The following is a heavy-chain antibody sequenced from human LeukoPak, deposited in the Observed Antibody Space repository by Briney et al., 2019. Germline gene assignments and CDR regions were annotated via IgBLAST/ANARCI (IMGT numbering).Heavy chain of an antibody. CDR2: IYSGGST. V-gene: IGHV3-66*01. D-gene: IGHD5-18*01. Sequence: GGSLRLSCAVSGFNVSSNYLNWVRQAPGKGPGWVSVIYSGGSTYYADSVKGRFTISRDNSKNTLYLQMNSLRAEDTAVYYGAKVSGGYSYGYRGYYYYGMDVWGQGTTVTVSS. CDR3: AKVSGGYSYGYRGYYYYGMDV. J-gene: IGHJ6*02. CDR1: GFNVSSNY.